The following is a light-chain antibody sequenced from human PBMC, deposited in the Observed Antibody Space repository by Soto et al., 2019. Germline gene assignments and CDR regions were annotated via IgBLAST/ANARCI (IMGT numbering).Light chain of an antibody. Sequence: EIVLTQSPATLSLSPGEGATLSCRAGQSVSSSVAWYQQKPGQPPRLLIYDASNRATGIPVRFSGSGSGTDFTITISSLEPEEFDDYYHQHRSDWVTFGGGTKVEL. CDR2: DAS. CDR1: QSVSSS. CDR3: QHRSDWVT. J-gene: IGKJ4*01. V-gene: IGKV3-11*01.